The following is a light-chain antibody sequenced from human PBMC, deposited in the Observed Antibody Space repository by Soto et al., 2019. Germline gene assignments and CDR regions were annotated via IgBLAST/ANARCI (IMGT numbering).Light chain of an antibody. J-gene: IGLJ2*01. CDR3: SSYAGSNSCARV. CDR1: SSDVGGYNY. CDR2: EVS. Sequence: QSVLTQPPSASGSPGQSVTISCTGTSSDVGGYNYVSWYQQHPGKAPKLMIYEVSKRPSGVPDRFSGSKSGNTASLTVSGLQAEDEADYYCSSYAGSNSCARVFGGGTKLTVL. V-gene: IGLV2-8*01.